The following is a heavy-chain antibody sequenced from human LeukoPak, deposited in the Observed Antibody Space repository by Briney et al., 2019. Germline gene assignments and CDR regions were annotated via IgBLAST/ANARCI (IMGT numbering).Heavy chain of an antibody. J-gene: IGHJ4*02. CDR1: GFTFGDYA. D-gene: IGHD3-10*01. V-gene: IGHV3-49*04. CDR2: IRSKTYGGTT. CDR3: AKDRRAGSYDY. Sequence: GGSLRLSCTASGFTFGDYAMSWVRQAPGKGLEWVGFIRSKTYGGTTEYAASVKGRFTISRDDSKSIASLQMNSLKTEDTAIYYCAKDRRAGSYDYWGQGTLVTVSS.